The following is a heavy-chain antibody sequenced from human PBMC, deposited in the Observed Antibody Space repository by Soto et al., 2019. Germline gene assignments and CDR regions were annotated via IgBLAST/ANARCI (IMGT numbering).Heavy chain of an antibody. CDR1: GYTFTNYY. V-gene: IGHV1-46*01. CDR3: ARPFRGVTALALDY. CDR2: INPSVGST. J-gene: IGHJ4*02. Sequence: QVQLVQSGAEVKKPGASVKVSCKASGYTFTNYYMHWVRQAPGQGLEWMGMINPSVGSTSYAQKFQGRVTMTRDTSTSIVYMELSSLRSEDTAVYYCARPFRGVTALALDYWGQGTLVTVSS. D-gene: IGHD3-10*01.